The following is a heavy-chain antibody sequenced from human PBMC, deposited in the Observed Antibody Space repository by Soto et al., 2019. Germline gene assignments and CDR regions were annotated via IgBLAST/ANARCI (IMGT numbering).Heavy chain of an antibody. J-gene: IGHJ6*02. Sequence: EAAVKVSCKASGYAFTSYGRRWVRQAPGQGLAWLGWISPKSGGTSTAQKLQGWVTMTTDTSSSTASMELTRLTSDDTAIYYCARGDSTDCTNGVCSFFYNHDMDVWGQGTTVTVSS. CDR2: ISPKSGGT. CDR1: GYAFTSYG. D-gene: IGHD2-8*01. CDR3: ARGDSTDCTNGVCSFFYNHDMDV. V-gene: IGHV1-2*04.